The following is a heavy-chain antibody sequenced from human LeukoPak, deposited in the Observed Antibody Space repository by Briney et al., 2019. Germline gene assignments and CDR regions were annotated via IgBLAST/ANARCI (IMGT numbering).Heavy chain of an antibody. D-gene: IGHD1-7*01. Sequence: KASETLSFTCTVSGGSISSGDYYWSWIRQPPGKGLEWIGYIYYSGSTYYNPSLKSRVTISVDTSKNQFSLKLSSVTAADTAVYYCARGTTDWFDPWGQGTLVTVSS. J-gene: IGHJ5*02. CDR2: IYYSGST. V-gene: IGHV4-30-4*01. CDR3: ARGTTDWFDP. CDR1: GGSISSGDYY.